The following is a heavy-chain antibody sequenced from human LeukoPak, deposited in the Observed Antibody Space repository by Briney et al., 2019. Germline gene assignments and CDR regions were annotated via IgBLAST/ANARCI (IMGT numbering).Heavy chain of an antibody. J-gene: IGHJ6*03. V-gene: IGHV4-4*07. CDR1: GGSISSYY. CDR3: AGGSLRNYYYYYMDV. D-gene: IGHD3-16*01. CDR2: IYTSGST. Sequence: SETLSLTCTVSGGSISSYYWSWIRQPAGKGLEWIGRIYTSGSTNYNPSLKSRVTISVDKSKNQFSLKLSSVTAADTAVYYCAGGSLRNYYYYYMDVWGKGTTVTVSS.